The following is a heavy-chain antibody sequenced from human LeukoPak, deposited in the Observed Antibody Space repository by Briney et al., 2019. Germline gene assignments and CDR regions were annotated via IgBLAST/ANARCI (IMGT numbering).Heavy chain of an antibody. CDR2: INQDGGKT. CDR3: TKERQGPNQYHMDV. CDR1: GFTFSSYW. Sequence: GGSLRLSCAASGFTFSSYWMSWVRQAPGRGLEWVSNINQDGGKTDYVASVKGRFTISRDNAKNSLSLQMSTLRAEDTAVYNCTKERQGPNQYHMDVWGKGTTVTVSS. J-gene: IGHJ6*03. D-gene: IGHD1-1*01. V-gene: IGHV3-7*01.